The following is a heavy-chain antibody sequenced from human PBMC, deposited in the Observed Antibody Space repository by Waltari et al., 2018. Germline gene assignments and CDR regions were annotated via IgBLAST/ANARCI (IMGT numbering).Heavy chain of an antibody. CDR3: ARELEGGYFDY. CDR2: INPNSGGT. CDR1: GYTFTAYL. Sequence: QVQLVQSGAEVRKPGASVRVPCKTSGYTFTAYLLHWVRQAPGHGLEWMGGINPNSGGTNDAQNFQGRVTITRDTSISTAYVELSRLASDDTAVYYCARELEGGYFDYWGQGTLVTVSS. J-gene: IGHJ4*02. V-gene: IGHV1-2*02. D-gene: IGHD3-16*01.